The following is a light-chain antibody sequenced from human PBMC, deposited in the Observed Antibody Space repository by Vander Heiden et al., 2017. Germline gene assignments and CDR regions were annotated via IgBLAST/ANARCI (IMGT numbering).Light chain of an antibody. CDR3: QQYGSSPLT. Sequence: DIVLTPSPGPLSLSPGERATLSCRASQSVSSSYLACYQQKPGQAPRLLIYGASSRATGIPDRFSGSGSGTDFTLTINRLEPEDFAVYYCQQYGSSPLTFGGGTKVEIK. J-gene: IGKJ4*01. V-gene: IGKV3-20*01. CDR2: GAS. CDR1: QSVSSSY.